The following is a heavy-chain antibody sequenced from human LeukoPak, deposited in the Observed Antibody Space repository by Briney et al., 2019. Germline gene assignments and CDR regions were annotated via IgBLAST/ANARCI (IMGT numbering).Heavy chain of an antibody. D-gene: IGHD6-19*01. J-gene: IGHJ4*02. CDR3: AKEWYTSGKYYFDF. CDR2: ISGSGGST. CDR1: GFTFSSYV. Sequence: PGGSLRLSCAASGFTFSSYVMSWVRQAPEKGLEWVSAISGSGGSTFYADSVKGRFTISRDNSKNMLYLQMNSLRAEDTAIYYCAKEWYTSGKYYFDFWGQGALVTVSS. V-gene: IGHV3-23*01.